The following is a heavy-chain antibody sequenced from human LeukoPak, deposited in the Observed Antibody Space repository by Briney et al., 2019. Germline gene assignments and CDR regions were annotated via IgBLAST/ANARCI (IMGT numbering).Heavy chain of an antibody. D-gene: IGHD3/OR15-3a*01. J-gene: IGHJ5*02. Sequence: SETLSLTCTVSGGSISSNSYYWGWIRQPPGKGLEWIGSIYYSGSTYYNASLQSRVTISVDTSKNQFSLRLRSVTAADTAVYYCARARTRTQYWFDPWGQGTLVTVSS. CDR1: GGSISSNSYY. CDR2: IYYSGST. V-gene: IGHV4-39*07. CDR3: ARARTRTQYWFDP.